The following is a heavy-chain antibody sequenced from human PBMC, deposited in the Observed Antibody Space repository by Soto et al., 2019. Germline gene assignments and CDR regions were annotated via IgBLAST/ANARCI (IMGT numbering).Heavy chain of an antibody. J-gene: IGHJ4*02. CDR2: MSHLVTA. V-gene: IGHV4-30-2*06. Sequence: SETRSLTCSVFGVTISYSGYSWSWIRQSQGEGLEWLGYMSHLVTACYNPSIKSRLSLSIDRSRNPFSLGLSSMTAADKAVFYCARGGGYDSFEFWGQGIQGTVSS. CDR1: GVTISYSGYS. CDR3: ARGGGYDSFEF. D-gene: IGHD5-12*01.